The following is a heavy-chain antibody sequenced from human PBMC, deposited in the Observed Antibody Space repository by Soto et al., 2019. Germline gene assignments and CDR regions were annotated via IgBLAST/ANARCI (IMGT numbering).Heavy chain of an antibody. CDR3: AKVEGGYSSSWYVNRGRGHWFDP. J-gene: IGHJ5*02. D-gene: IGHD6-13*01. V-gene: IGHV3-23*01. CDR2: ISGSGGST. Sequence: GGSLRLSCAASGFTFSSYAMSWVRQAPGKGLEWVSAISGSGGSTYYADSVKGRFTISRDNSKNTLYLQMNSLRAEDTAVYYCAKVEGGYSSSWYVNRGRGHWFDPWGQGTLVTVSS. CDR1: GFTFSSYA.